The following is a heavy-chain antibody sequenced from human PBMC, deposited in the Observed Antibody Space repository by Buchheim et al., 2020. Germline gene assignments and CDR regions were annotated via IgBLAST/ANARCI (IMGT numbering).Heavy chain of an antibody. CDR3: AKDGYLDILTGYSLWVVDDAFDI. Sequence: EVQLLESGGGLVQPGGSLRLSCAASGFTFSSYAMSWVRQAPGKGLEWVSAISGSGGSTYYADSVKGRFTISRDNSKNTLYLQMNSLRAEDTAVYYCAKDGYLDILTGYSLWVVDDAFDIWGQGT. D-gene: IGHD3-9*01. V-gene: IGHV3-23*01. CDR2: ISGSGGST. J-gene: IGHJ3*02. CDR1: GFTFSSYA.